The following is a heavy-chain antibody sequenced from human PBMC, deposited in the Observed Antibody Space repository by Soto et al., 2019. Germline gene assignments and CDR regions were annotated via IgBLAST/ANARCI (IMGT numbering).Heavy chain of an antibody. V-gene: IGHV3-30-3*01. CDR1: GFTSSSYV. CDR2: ISFDGSKK. J-gene: IGHJ1*01. D-gene: IGHD3-22*01. CDR3: ARGVFYYYGSSGYSTAY. Sequence: VGSLRLSCEGSGFTSSSYVMHWVRQAPGKGLEWVALISFDGSKKNYADSVKGRFTISRDNSKNMMYLQMNSLRPEDTAVYYCARGVFYYYGSSGYSTAYWGQGTMVTVSS.